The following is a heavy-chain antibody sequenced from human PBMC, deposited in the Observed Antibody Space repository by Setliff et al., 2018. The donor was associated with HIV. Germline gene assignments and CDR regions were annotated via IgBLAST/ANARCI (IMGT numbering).Heavy chain of an antibody. D-gene: IGHD2-8*02. J-gene: IGHJ6*03. V-gene: IGHV4-38-2*01. CDR1: GFSISSRYY. CDR2: IYHTGSS. CDR3: ARVSKTYWYSIPRDYYHHMDV. Sequence: PSETLSLTCDVSGFSISSRYYWGWIRQSPGKGLEWIGNIYHTGSSYYNPSLNDRATISLDTSKNQFSLKLSSVTAADTAVYYCARVSKTYWYSIPRDYYHHMDVWGKGTTVTVSS.